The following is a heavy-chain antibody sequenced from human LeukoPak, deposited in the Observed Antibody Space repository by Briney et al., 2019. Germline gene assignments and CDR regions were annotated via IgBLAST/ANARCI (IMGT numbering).Heavy chain of an antibody. J-gene: IGHJ6*03. V-gene: IGHV3-7*01. CDR2: IQHGGSEQ. CDR1: GFSFSSYW. CDR3: ARDQGSGINYYYYYMDV. D-gene: IGHD3-10*01. Sequence: GGSLRLSCAASGFSFSSYWMSWVRQAPGKGLEWVANIQHGGSEQYYVDSVKGRFTISRDNTKKSLFLQINSLRAEDTAVYYCARDQGSGINYYYYYMDVWGKGTTVTVSS.